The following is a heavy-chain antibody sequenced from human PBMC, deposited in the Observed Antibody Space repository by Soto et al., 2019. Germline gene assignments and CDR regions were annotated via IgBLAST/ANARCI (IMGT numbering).Heavy chain of an antibody. Sequence: GGSLRLSCAASGFTFSDYYMSWIRQAPGKGLEWVSYISSSSSYTNYADSVKGRFTISRDNSKNSLYLQINSLRADDTAVYYCARDSTHDYGSGSSGHWGQGTLVTVS. D-gene: IGHD3-10*01. CDR1: GFTFSDYY. J-gene: IGHJ4*02. CDR3: ARDSTHDYGSGSSGH. V-gene: IGHV3-11*05. CDR2: ISSSSSYT.